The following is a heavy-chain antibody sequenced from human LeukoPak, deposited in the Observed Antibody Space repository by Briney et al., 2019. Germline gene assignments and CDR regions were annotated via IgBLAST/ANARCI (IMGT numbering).Heavy chain of an antibody. CDR3: ARVILTGYYNPLDY. D-gene: IGHD3-9*01. CDR2: ISRSSATV. CDR1: GFTFSTYS. V-gene: IGHV3-48*02. Sequence: PGGSLRLSCAASGFTFSTYSMGWVRLAPGKGLEWVSYISRSSATVYYADSVKGRFTISRDNAKNSLYLQMNSLRDEDTAVYYCARVILTGYYNPLDYWGQGTLVTVSS. J-gene: IGHJ4*02.